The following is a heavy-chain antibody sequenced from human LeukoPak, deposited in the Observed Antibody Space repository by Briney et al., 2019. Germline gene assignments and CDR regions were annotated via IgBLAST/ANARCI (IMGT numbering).Heavy chain of an antibody. Sequence: GRSLRLSCAASGFTLSSYWMHWVRQAPGKGLVWVSRINSDGSTTNYADSVKGRFTISRDNAKNTLYLQMGSLRAEDTAVYYCARGPGYSSSWYGTDLWGQGALVTVSS. CDR3: ARGPGYSSSWYGTDL. J-gene: IGHJ5*02. V-gene: IGHV3-74*01. CDR2: INSDGSTT. D-gene: IGHD6-13*01. CDR1: GFTLSSYW.